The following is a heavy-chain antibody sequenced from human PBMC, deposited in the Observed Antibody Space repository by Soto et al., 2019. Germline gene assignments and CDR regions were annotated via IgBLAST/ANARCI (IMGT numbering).Heavy chain of an antibody. CDR2: ISYDGSNK. CDR1: GFTFSSYG. D-gene: IGHD1-26*01. Sequence: GGSLRLSCAASGFTFSSYGMHWVRQAPGKGLEWVAVISYDGSNKYYADSVKGRFTISRDNSKNTLYLQMNSLRAEDTAVYYCAKDVVVGATTGLGDYYYYYGMDVWGQGTTVTV. V-gene: IGHV3-30*18. J-gene: IGHJ6*02. CDR3: AKDVVVGATTGLGDYYYYYGMDV.